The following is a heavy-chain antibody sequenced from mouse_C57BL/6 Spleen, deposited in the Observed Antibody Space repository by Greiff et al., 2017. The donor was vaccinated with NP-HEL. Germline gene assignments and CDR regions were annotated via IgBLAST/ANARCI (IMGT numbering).Heavy chain of an antibody. V-gene: IGHV1-69*01. Sequence: VQLQQPGAELVMPGASVKLSCKASGYTFTSYWMHWVKQRPGQGLEWIGEIDPSDSYTNYIQKFKGKSTLTVDKSSRTAYMQRSSLTSEDSAVYYCARRRNYEGAMDYWGQGTSVTVSS. D-gene: IGHD2-1*01. CDR2: IDPSDSYT. CDR1: GYTFTSYW. J-gene: IGHJ4*01. CDR3: ARRRNYEGAMDY.